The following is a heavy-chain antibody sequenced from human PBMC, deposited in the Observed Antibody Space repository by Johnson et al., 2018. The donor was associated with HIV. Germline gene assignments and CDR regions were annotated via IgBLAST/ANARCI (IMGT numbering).Heavy chain of an antibody. CDR2: INWNGGST. Sequence: MQLVESGGGVVRPGGSLRLSCAVAGFRFDDYGMSWVRQAPGEGLEWVSGINWNGGSTGSVDSVKGRFTIYRDNSKKSLYLDMNSLRAEDTAFYYCAKDMLPWFGEFPWAFDVFDIWGQGTMVTVSS. CDR1: GFRFDDYG. J-gene: IGHJ3*02. D-gene: IGHD3-10*01. V-gene: IGHV3-20*04. CDR3: AKDMLPWFGEFPWAFDVFDI.